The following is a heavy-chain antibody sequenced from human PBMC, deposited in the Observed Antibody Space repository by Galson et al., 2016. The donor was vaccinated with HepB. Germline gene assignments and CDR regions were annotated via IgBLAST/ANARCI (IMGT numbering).Heavy chain of an antibody. Sequence: SLRPSCAASGFSFSNYDMYWVRQAPGKGLEWVSSIYTAGDTYYEDSVEGRFTVSRENAKDSLYLHMNSLRAGDTAVYYCVRGSYTSDWYRTSAYDFGLDVWGKGTPVTVSS. CDR1: GFSFSNYD. CDR2: IYTAGDT. CDR3: VRGSYTSDWYRTSAYDFGLDV. J-gene: IGHJ6*04. V-gene: IGHV3-13*01. D-gene: IGHD6-19*01.